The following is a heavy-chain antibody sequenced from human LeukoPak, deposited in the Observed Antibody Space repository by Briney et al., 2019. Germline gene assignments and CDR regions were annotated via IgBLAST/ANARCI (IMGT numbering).Heavy chain of an antibody. J-gene: IGHJ4*02. V-gene: IGHV3-13*01. CDR3: ARASPERDFDWPPPPDY. CDR2: IGTAGDT. Sequence: GGSLRLSCAASGFTFSSYDMHWVRQATGKGLEWVSAIGTAGDTYYPGSVKGRFTISRENAKNSLYLQMNSLRAGDTAVYYCARASPERDFDWPPPPDYWGQGTLVTVSS. D-gene: IGHD3-9*01. CDR1: GFTFSSYD.